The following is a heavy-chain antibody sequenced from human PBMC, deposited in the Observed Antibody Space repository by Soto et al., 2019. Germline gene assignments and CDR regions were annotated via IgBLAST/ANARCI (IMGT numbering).Heavy chain of an antibody. J-gene: IGHJ4*02. V-gene: IGHV1-3*01. CDR3: ARVEGYCSSTSCYSHRYFDY. CDR1: GYTFTIYA. Sequence: ASVKVSCKASGYTFTIYAMHWVRQAPGQRLEWMGWINAGNGNTKYSQKFQGRVTITRDTSASTAYMELSSLRSEDTAVYYCARVEGYCSSTSCYSHRYFDYWGQGTLVTVSS. D-gene: IGHD2-2*01. CDR2: INAGNGNT.